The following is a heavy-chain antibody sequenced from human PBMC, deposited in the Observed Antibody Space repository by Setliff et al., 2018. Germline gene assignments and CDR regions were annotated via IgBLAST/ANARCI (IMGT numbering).Heavy chain of an antibody. Sequence: KASETLSLTCTVSGGSISPYFWSWIRQSPGKGLEWIGYIYHNGNTNFNPSLKTRVTMSVDTSKNQFALNLRSVTAADSAVYYCARERTAYSYGLDVWGQGTTVTVSS. CDR2: IYHNGNT. D-gene: IGHD5-18*01. V-gene: IGHV4-59*01. CDR3: ARERTAYSYGLDV. CDR1: GGSISPYF. J-gene: IGHJ6*02.